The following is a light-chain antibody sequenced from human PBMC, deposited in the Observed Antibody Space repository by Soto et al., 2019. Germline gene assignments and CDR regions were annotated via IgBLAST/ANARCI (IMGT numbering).Light chain of an antibody. CDR1: SSDVGSYNL. CDR3: CSYAGSRTPNV. CDR2: EGS. J-gene: IGLJ1*01. Sequence: QSVLTQPASVSGSPGQASTISRTGTSSDVGSYNLVSWYQQYPGKAPKLMIYEGSKRPSGVSNRFSGSKSGNTASLTISGLQAEDEADYYCCSYAGSRTPNVFGTGTKVTVL. V-gene: IGLV2-23*01.